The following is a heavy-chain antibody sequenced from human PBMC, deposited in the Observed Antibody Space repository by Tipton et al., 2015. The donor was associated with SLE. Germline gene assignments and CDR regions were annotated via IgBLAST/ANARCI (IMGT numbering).Heavy chain of an antibody. CDR1: GGSISSSSYY. V-gene: IGHV4-39*01. Sequence: TLSLTCTVSGGSISSSSYYWGWIRQPPGKGLEWIGSIYYSGSTYYNPSLKSRVTISVDTSKNQFSLKLSSVTAADTAVYYCAGRIQVWFDAFDIWGRGTMVTVSS. CDR2: IYYSGST. J-gene: IGHJ3*02. CDR3: AGRIQVWFDAFDI. D-gene: IGHD5-18*01.